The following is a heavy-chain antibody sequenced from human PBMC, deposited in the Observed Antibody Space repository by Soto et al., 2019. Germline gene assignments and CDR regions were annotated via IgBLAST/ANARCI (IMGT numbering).Heavy chain of an antibody. CDR3: ASDPHYDILTGYYGE. D-gene: IGHD3-9*01. CDR2: ISAYNGNT. J-gene: IGHJ4*02. CDR1: GYTFTSYG. Sequence: QVQLVQSGAEVKKPGASVKVSCKASGYTFTSYGISWVRQAPGQGLEWMGWISAYNGNTNYAQKLQGRVTMTTDTPTSTAYMELRSLRSDDTAVYYCASDPHYDILTGYYGEWGQGTLVTVSS. V-gene: IGHV1-18*01.